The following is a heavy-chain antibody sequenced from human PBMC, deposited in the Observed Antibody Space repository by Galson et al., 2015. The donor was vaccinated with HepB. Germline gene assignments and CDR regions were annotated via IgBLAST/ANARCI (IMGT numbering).Heavy chain of an antibody. J-gene: IGHJ6*02. CDR2: IIPIFGTA. Sequence: SVKVSCKASGGTFSSYAISWVRQAPGQGLEWMGGIIPIFGTANYAQKFQGRVTITADESTSTAYMELSSLRSEDTAVYYCARNLLTVTTSGPTYYYYYGMDVWGQGTTVTVSS. D-gene: IGHD4-17*01. CDR1: GGTFSSYA. CDR3: ARNLLTVTTSGPTYYYYYGMDV. V-gene: IGHV1-69*13.